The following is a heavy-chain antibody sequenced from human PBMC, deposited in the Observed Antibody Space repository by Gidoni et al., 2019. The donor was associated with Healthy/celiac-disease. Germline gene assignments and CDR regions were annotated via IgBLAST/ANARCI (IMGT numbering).Heavy chain of an antibody. V-gene: IGHV4-39*01. Sequence: QLQLQVSGPGLVKPSETLSLTCTVSGGSIGSSSYYWGWIRPPPGKGLEWIGSIYYSGSTYYNPSLKSRVTISVDTSKNQFSLKLSSVTAADTAVYYCARHRIAVAGTFYYGMDVWGQGTTVTVSS. CDR3: ARHRIAVAGTFYYGMDV. CDR1: GGSIGSSSYY. J-gene: IGHJ6*02. CDR2: IYYSGST. D-gene: IGHD6-19*01.